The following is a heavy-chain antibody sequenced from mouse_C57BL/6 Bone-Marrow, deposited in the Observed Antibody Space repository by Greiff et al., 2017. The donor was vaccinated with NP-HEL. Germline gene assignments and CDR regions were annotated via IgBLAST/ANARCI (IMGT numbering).Heavy chain of an antibody. Sequence: EVKLMESGPGLVKPSQSLSLTCSVTGYSITSGYYWNWIRQFPGNKLEWMGYISYDGSNNYNPSLKNRISITRDTSKNQFFLKLNSVTTEDTATYYCARVLRRDDPYYFDYWGQGTTLTVSS. V-gene: IGHV3-6*01. CDR2: ISYDGSN. CDR3: ARVLRRDDPYYFDY. D-gene: IGHD1-1*01. J-gene: IGHJ2*01. CDR1: GYSITSGYY.